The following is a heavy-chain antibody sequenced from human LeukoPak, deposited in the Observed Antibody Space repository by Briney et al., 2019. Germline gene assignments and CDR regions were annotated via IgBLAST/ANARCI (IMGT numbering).Heavy chain of an antibody. V-gene: IGHV3-48*01. D-gene: IGHD6-13*01. CDR1: GFTFSSYS. Sequence: AGGSLRLSCAASGFTFSSYSMNWVRQAPGKGLEWVSYISSSSSTIYYADSVKGRFTISRDNAKNSLYLQMNSLRAEDTAVYYCARVTTGIAAATSDYWGQGTLVIVSS. CDR2: ISSSSSTI. J-gene: IGHJ4*02. CDR3: ARVTTGIAAATSDY.